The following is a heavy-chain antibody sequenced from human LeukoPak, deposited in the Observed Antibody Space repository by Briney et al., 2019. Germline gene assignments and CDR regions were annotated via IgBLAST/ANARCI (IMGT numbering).Heavy chain of an antibody. J-gene: IGHJ5*02. D-gene: IGHD3-16*01. CDR1: EYTFTNYD. V-gene: IGHV1-8*01. Sequence: GASVKVSCKASEYTFTNYDINWVRQATGEGLEWMGWINPNSGNTGYTRKFQGRVTMTRNTSLSTAYMELTSLKSEDTAVYYCARSLGTYWGKDFLNWFDPWGQGTLHTVSS. CDR3: ARSLGTYWGKDFLNWFDP. CDR2: INPNSGNT.